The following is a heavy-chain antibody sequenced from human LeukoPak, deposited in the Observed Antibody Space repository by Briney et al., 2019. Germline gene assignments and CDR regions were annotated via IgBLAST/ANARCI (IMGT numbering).Heavy chain of an antibody. CDR1: GDSVSSGSYY. J-gene: IGHJ4*02. CDR3: ARDVLAYCGGDCYSGYFDY. D-gene: IGHD2-21*02. CDR2: IYYSGTT. Sequence: SDTLSLTCTVSGDSVSSGSYYWSWIRQPPGKGLEWIGYIYYSGTTKYNPSLKTRVTISVDTSKNQISLKLSSVTAADTAVYYCARDVLAYCGGDCYSGYFDYWGQGTLVTVSS. V-gene: IGHV4-61*01.